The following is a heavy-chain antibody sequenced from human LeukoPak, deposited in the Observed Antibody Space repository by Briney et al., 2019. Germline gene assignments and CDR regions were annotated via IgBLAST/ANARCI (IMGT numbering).Heavy chain of an antibody. V-gene: IGHV1-2*02. J-gene: IGHJ3*01. Sequence: ASVKVSCKASGYTFTGYYIHWVRQAPGQGLEWMGWINPDSGGTNNAQKFQGRVTMTRDTSISTAYMELSRLRSDDTAVYYCARTFYDTLDSNAFDFWGKGQWSSSLQ. CDR2: INPDSGGT. CDR3: ARTFYDTLDSNAFDF. D-gene: IGHD2/OR15-2a*01. CDR1: GYTFTGYY.